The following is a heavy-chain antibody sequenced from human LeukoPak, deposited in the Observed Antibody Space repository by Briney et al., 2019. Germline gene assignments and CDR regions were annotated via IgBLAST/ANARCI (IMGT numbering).Heavy chain of an antibody. CDR2: IIPILGIA. V-gene: IGHV1-69*02. Sequence: ASVKVSCKASGGTFSSYTISWVRQTPGQGLEWMGRIIPILGIANYAQKFQGRVTITADKSTSPAYMELSSLRSEDTAVYYCARQKYCSSTSCPLGIWGQGTMVTVSS. D-gene: IGHD2-2*01. CDR1: GGTFSSYT. J-gene: IGHJ3*02. CDR3: ARQKYCSSTSCPLGI.